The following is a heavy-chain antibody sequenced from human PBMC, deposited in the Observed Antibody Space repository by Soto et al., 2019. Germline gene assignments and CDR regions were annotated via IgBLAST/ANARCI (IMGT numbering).Heavy chain of an antibody. CDR2: ISYSGST. CDR3: TRGDY. Sequence: QVQLQESGPGLVKPSQTLSLTCTVSGDSMTTVGYYWTWIRQHPGQGLEWIGIISYSGSTYSSSSLKGRVAIAADTSKNPFSLKLNSVTAADTAVYYCTRGDYWGQGTLVTVSS. CDR1: GDSMTTVGYY. V-gene: IGHV4-31*03. J-gene: IGHJ4*02.